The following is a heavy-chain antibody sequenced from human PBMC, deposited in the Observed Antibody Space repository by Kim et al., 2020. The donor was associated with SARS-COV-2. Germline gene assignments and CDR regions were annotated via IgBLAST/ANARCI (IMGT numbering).Heavy chain of an antibody. CDR1: GYTFTSYY. D-gene: IGHD3-22*01. Sequence: ASVKVSCKASGYTFTSYYMHWVRQAPGQGLEWMGIINPSGGSTSYAQKFQGRVTMTRDTSTSTVYMELSSLRSEDTAVYYCAREILSYDSSGPFDYWGQGTLVTVSS. J-gene: IGHJ4*02. CDR3: AREILSYDSSGPFDY. CDR2: INPSGGST. V-gene: IGHV1-46*01.